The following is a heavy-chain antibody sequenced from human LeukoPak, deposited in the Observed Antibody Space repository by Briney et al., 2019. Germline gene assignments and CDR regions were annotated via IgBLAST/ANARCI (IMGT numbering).Heavy chain of an antibody. Sequence: GGSLRLSCAASGFTFDDYPMHWVRQVPGKGLEWVSLISGDGATTYYRDSVKGRFTISRDNSRSSLYLQMNSLRTEDTALYCCAKDYYWGQGTLVTVSS. CDR2: ISGDGATT. V-gene: IGHV3-43*02. CDR3: AKDYY. CDR1: GFTFDDYP. J-gene: IGHJ4*02.